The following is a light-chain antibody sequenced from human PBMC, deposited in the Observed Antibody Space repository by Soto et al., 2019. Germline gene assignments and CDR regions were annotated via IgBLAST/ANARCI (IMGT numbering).Light chain of an antibody. CDR3: QQYGSSPRT. J-gene: IGKJ2*02. Sequence: IVSTQSPGTLSLSPGERATLSCRASQSVSSNYLAWYQQKPGQGPRLLIFGASSRLTGIPDRFSGSGSGTDFTLTISRLEPEDVGVYYCQQYGSSPRTFGQGTKVEIK. V-gene: IGKV3-20*01. CDR2: GAS. CDR1: QSVSSNY.